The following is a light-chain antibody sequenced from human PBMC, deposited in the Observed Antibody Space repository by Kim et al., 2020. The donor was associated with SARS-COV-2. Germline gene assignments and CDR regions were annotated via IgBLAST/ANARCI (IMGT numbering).Light chain of an antibody. V-gene: IGLV3-9*01. CDR3: QVWDSSTYV. Sequence: SYELTQPLSVSVALGQTARIPCGGSNIETKNVHWYQQKSGQAPVLVIYRDANRPSGIPERFSGSNSENTATLTISRAQAGDEADYFCQVWDSSTYVFGSGTKVTVL. CDR1: NIETKN. J-gene: IGLJ1*01. CDR2: RDA.